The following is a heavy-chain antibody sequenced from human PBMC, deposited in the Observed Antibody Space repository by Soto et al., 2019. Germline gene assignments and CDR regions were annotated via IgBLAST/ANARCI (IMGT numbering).Heavy chain of an antibody. J-gene: IGHJ4*02. Sequence: SETLSLTCADYGGSFSGYYWSWIRQPPGKGLEWIGEINHSGSTNYNPSLKSRVTISVDTSKNQFSLKLSSVTAADTAVYYCARADVVVPAAISRPYYFDYWGQGTLVTVSS. CDR3: ARADVVVPAAISRPYYFDY. D-gene: IGHD2-2*02. CDR1: GGSFSGYY. CDR2: INHSGST. V-gene: IGHV4-34*01.